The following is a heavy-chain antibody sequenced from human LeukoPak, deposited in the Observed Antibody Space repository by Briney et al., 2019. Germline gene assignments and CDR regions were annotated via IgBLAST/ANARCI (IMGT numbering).Heavy chain of an antibody. D-gene: IGHD2-2*01. Sequence: GASVKVSCKASGYTLTSYGISWVRQAPGQGLEWMGWISAYNGNTNYAQKLQGRVTMTTDTSTSTAYMELRSLRSDDTAVYYCAREMEDIVVVPAALYYYYYGMDVWGQGTTVTVSS. CDR1: GYTLTSYG. V-gene: IGHV1-18*01. CDR2: ISAYNGNT. J-gene: IGHJ6*02. CDR3: AREMEDIVVVPAALYYYYYGMDV.